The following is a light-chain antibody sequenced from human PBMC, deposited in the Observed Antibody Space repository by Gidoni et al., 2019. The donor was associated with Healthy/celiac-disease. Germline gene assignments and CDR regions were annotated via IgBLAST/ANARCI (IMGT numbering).Light chain of an antibody. V-gene: IGKV1-9*01. CDR3: QQLNSYPRA. Sequence: DIQLTKSPSFLSASVGDRVTITCRASQGISSYLAWYQQKPGKAPKLLIYAASTLQSGVPSRFSGSGSGTEFTLTISSLQPEDFATYYCQQLNSYPRAFXGXTKVEIK. CDR1: QGISSY. J-gene: IGKJ4*01. CDR2: AAS.